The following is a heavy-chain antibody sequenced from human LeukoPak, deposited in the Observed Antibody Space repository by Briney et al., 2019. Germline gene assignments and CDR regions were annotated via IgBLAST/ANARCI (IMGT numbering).Heavy chain of an antibody. J-gene: IGHJ6*03. D-gene: IGHD5-24*01. V-gene: IGHV1-69*06. CDR3: ARGHGYNDYYYYMDV. CDR2: IIPIFGTA. CDR1: GGTFSSYA. Sequence: GASVKVSCKASGGTFSSYAISWVRQAPGQGLEWMGGIIPIFGTANYAQKFQGRVTITADKSTSTAYMELSSLRSEDTAVYYCARGHGYNDYYYYMDVWGKGTTVTVSS.